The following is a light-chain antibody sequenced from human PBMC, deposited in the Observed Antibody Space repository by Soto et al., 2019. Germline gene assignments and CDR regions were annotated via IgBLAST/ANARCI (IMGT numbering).Light chain of an antibody. CDR1: QGISSY. J-gene: IGKJ3*01. V-gene: IGKV1-9*01. Sequence: DIQLTQSPSFLSASVGDRVTITCRASQGISSYLAWYQQKPGKAPKLLIYAASTLQSGVPSRFSGSESVTEFTLTISSLQPEDFAIYYCLQLNSYLFTFGPGTKVDIK. CDR3: LQLNSYLFT. CDR2: AAS.